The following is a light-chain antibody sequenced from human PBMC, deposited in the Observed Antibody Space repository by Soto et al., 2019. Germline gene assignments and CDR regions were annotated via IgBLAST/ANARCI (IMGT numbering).Light chain of an antibody. CDR3: QKYNSAHFT. V-gene: IGKV1-27*01. Sequence: DIQMTQSPSSLSASVGDRVTITCRASQGISNSLAWYQQKPGKVPKLLIYAASTLQSGVPSRFSGSGSVTDFTLTISSLQPEDVATYYCQKYNSAHFTFGPGTKVDIK. CDR1: QGISNS. CDR2: AAS. J-gene: IGKJ3*01.